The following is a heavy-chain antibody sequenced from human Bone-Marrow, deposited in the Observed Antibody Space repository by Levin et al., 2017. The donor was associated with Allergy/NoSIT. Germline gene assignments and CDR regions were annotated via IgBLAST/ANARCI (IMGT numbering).Heavy chain of an antibody. CDR2: IWYDGSNK. J-gene: IGHJ6*02. CDR1: GFTFSSYG. D-gene: IGHD4-17*01. Sequence: GESLKISCAASGFTFSSYGMHWVRQAPGKGLEWVAVIWYDGSNKYYADSVKGRFTISRDNSKNTLYLQMNSLRAEDTAVYYCARDYGDYEMRGMDVWGQGTTVTVSS. CDR3: ARDYGDYEMRGMDV. V-gene: IGHV3-33*01.